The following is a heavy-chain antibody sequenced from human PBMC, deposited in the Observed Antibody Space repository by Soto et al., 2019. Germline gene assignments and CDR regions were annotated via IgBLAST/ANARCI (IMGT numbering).Heavy chain of an antibody. CDR2: IVWNSATI. CDR1: GFTFDDYA. D-gene: IGHD3-9*01. J-gene: IGHJ2*01. V-gene: IGHV3-9*01. CDR3: AKDGRSLRYFDSGYFDL. Sequence: EVQLVESGGGLVQPGRSLRLSCAASGFTFDDYAMHWVRQAPGKGLECVSGIVWNSATIGYADSVKGRFTISRDNAKNSRYLQMNSLRAEDTALYYCAKDGRSLRYFDSGYFDLWGRGTLVTVSS.